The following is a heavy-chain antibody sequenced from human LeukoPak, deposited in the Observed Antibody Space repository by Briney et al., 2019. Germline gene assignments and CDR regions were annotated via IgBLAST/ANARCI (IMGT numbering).Heavy chain of an antibody. V-gene: IGHV4-34*01. D-gene: IGHD3-3*01. CDR1: GGSFSGYY. J-gene: IGHJ5*02. Sequence: SETLSLTCAVYGGSFSGYYWSWIRQPPGKGLEWIWEINHSGSTNYNPSLKSRVTISVDTSKNQFSLKLSSVTAADTAVYYCARAVPRTIFGVVISGEWFDPWGQGTLVTVSS. CDR3: ARAVPRTIFGVVISGEWFDP. CDR2: INHSGST.